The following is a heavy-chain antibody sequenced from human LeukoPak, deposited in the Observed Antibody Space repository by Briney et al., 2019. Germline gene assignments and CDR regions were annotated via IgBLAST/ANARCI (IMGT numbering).Heavy chain of an antibody. CDR1: GFTFSNHN. CDR2: ISTTGAST. Sequence: GGSLRLSCAASGFTFSNHNMNWVRQAPGKGLQWVSSISTTGASTYYADSVRGRFTISRDNFKNTVFLQMTSLRAEDTAVYYCAKGSYYDSSGSFYFDYWGQGTLVTVSS. J-gene: IGHJ4*02. CDR3: AKGSYYDSSGSFYFDY. V-gene: IGHV3-23*01. D-gene: IGHD3-22*01.